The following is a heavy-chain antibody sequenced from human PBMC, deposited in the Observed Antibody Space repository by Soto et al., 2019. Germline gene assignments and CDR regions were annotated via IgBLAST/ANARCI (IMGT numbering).Heavy chain of an antibody. V-gene: IGHV3-23*01. Sequence: RGSLRLSCAASGFIFSSYAMSWVRQAPGKGLEWVSTISGSAGSTYYADSVKGRFTISRDNSKNTLYLQLNSLRAEDTAVYYCVLNAFLVAATKRHSHYCYQGTLLTVST. CDR1: GFIFSSYA. J-gene: IGHJ4*02. CDR3: VLNAFLVAATKRHSHY. CDR2: ISGSAGST. D-gene: IGHD2-15*01.